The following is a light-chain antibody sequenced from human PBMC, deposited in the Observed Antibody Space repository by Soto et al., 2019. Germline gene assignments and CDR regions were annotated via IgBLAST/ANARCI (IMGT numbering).Light chain of an antibody. Sequence: QSALTQPPSASGSPGQSVTISCTGTSSDGGGYNYVSWYQQHPGKAPKLMIYEVSKRPSGVPDRFSGSKSGNTASLTVSGLQAEDEADYYCSSYAGSNNPGVFGTGTKVTVL. CDR2: EVS. CDR3: SSYAGSNNPGV. V-gene: IGLV2-8*01. J-gene: IGLJ1*01. CDR1: SSDGGGYNY.